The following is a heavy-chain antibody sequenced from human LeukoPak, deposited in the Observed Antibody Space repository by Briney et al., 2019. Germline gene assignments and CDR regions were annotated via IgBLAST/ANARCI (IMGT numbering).Heavy chain of an antibody. J-gene: IGHJ4*02. CDR1: GFTFSSYA. CDR2: ISYGGDNK. D-gene: IGHD3-22*01. Sequence: GGSLRLSCAASGFTFSSYAMHWVRQAPGKGLEWVAVISYGGDNKYYADSVKGRFTISRDNSKNTLYLQMNSLRAEDTAVYYCARRGSRGYYHTFDYWGQGTLVTVSS. V-gene: IGHV3-30*01. CDR3: ARRGSRGYYHTFDY.